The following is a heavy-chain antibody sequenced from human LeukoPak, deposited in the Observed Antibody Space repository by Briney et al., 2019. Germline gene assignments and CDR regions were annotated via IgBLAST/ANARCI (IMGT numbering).Heavy chain of an antibody. CDR3: ARSPRDGYHFDY. Sequence: SETLSLTYTVSGGSISSSSYYWGWIRQPPGKGLEWIGSIYYSGSTYYNPSLKSRVTISVDTSKNQFSLKLSSVTAADTAVYYCARSPRDGYHFDYWGQGTLVTVSS. D-gene: IGHD5-24*01. J-gene: IGHJ4*02. V-gene: IGHV4-39*07. CDR1: GGSISSSSYY. CDR2: IYYSGST.